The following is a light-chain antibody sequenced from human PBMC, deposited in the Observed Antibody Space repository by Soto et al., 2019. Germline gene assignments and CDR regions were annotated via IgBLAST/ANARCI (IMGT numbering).Light chain of an antibody. J-gene: IGKJ1*01. CDR3: HQYGRLPRT. V-gene: IGKV3-20*01. Sequence: EIVLTQSPGTLSLSPGERATLSCRASQSVDSSFLAWYQHKPGQSPRLLLYATSSRGAGIPDRFSASGSGTDFTLTISRLEPEDSALYYCHQYGRLPRTFAQGTQVEVK. CDR1: QSVDSSF. CDR2: ATS.